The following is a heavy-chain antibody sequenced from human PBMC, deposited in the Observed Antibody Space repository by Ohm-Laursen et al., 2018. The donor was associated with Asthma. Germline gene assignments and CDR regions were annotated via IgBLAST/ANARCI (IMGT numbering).Heavy chain of an antibody. CDR1: GYTFIGYY. J-gene: IGHJ2*01. CDR2: MDPSSNFA. V-gene: IGHV1-46*01. D-gene: IGHD4-17*01. CDR3: ARPFKTHDHGDYRDFWYFDL. Sequence: ATVKISCKASGYTFIGYYIHWVRQAPGQGLGWMGIMDPSSNFATYAQKFQGRVIMTRNTAISTAYMEQSSLKSEDTAVYYCARPFKTHDHGDYRDFWYFDLWGRGTLVTVSS.